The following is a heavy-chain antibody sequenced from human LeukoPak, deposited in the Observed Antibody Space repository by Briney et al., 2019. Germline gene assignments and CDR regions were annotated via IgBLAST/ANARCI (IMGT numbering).Heavy chain of an antibody. CDR1: GYAFTGYY. CDR3: ARGANARHYYYYMDV. CDR2: INPNSGGT. V-gene: IGHV1-2*02. J-gene: IGHJ6*03. D-gene: IGHD1-1*01. Sequence: ASVEVSCKASGYAFTGYYMHWVRQAPGQGLEWMGWINPNSGGTNYAQKFQGRVTMTRDTSISTAYMELSRLRSDDTAVYYCARGANARHYYYYMDVWGKGTTVTVSS.